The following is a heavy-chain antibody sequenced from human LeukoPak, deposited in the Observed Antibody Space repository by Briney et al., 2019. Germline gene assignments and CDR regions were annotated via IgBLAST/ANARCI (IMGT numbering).Heavy chain of an antibody. J-gene: IGHJ4*02. Sequence: GGSLRLSCAASGFTFSSYAMSWVRQAPGKGLEWVAGISAGGGSTYYADSVKGRFTISRDNSKNMLYLQLNSLRAEDTAVYYCAKGDPPTYYDILTGQDYWGQGTLITVSS. CDR3: AKGDPPTYYDILTGQDY. CDR1: GFTFSSYA. V-gene: IGHV3-23*01. CDR2: ISAGGGST. D-gene: IGHD3-9*01.